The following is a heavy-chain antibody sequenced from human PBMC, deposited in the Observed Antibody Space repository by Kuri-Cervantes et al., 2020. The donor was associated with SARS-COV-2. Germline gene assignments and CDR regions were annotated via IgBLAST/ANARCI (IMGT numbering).Heavy chain of an antibody. CDR1: GFSLSTSGMC. V-gene: IGHV2-70*12. Sequence: SGPTLVKRTQTLTLTCTFSGFSLSTSGMCVSWIRQPPGKALEWLARIDWDDDKYYSTSLKTRLTITKDTSKNQVVLTMTNMDPVDTATYYCAHRRLQIAAAGFDYWGQGTLVTVSS. J-gene: IGHJ4*02. CDR2: IDWDDDK. CDR3: AHRRLQIAAAGFDY. D-gene: IGHD6-13*01.